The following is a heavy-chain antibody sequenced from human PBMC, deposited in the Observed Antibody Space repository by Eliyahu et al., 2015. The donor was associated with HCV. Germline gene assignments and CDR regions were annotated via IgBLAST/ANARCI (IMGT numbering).Heavy chain of an antibody. V-gene: IGHV3-30-3*01. D-gene: IGHD5-18*01. CDR3: AREWDPQLGTLVDTAMVDDAFDI. CDR2: ISYDGSNK. J-gene: IGHJ3*02. Sequence: QVQLVESGGGVVQPGRSLRLSCAXSGFTXSXYAMHWVRRAPGKGLEWVAVISYDGSNKYYADSVKGRFTISRDNSKNTLYLQMNSLRAEDTAVYYCAREWDPQLGTLVDTAMVDDAFDIWGQGTMVTVSS. CDR1: GFTXSXYA.